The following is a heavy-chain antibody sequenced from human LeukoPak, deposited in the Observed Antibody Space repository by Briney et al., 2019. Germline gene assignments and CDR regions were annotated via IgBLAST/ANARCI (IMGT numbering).Heavy chain of an antibody. Sequence: ASVKVSCKASGYTFTSYYMHWVRQAPGQGLEWMGIINPSGGSTSYAQEFQGRVTMTRGTSTSTVYMELSSLRSEDTAVYYCARAGKWELYDYWGQGTLVTVSS. CDR3: ARAGKWELYDY. CDR1: GYTFTSYY. CDR2: INPSGGST. V-gene: IGHV1-46*01. J-gene: IGHJ4*02. D-gene: IGHD1-26*01.